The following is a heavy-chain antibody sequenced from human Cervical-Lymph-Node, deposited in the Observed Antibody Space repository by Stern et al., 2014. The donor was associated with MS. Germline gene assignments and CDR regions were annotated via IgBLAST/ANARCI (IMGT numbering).Heavy chain of an antibody. J-gene: IGHJ4*02. D-gene: IGHD3-16*01. Sequence: EVPLVQSGGTLIQPGRSLRLSCVASGFAFDDYPMHWVRQPPGKGLEWIASLSWNTESIAYADSVRGRFTISRDNAKNSLFLQMDSLRREDTALYYCAKESYDWGSLDYWGRGTLVTVFS. CDR3: AKESYDWGSLDY. CDR1: GFAFDDYP. V-gene: IGHV3-9*01. CDR2: LSWNTESI.